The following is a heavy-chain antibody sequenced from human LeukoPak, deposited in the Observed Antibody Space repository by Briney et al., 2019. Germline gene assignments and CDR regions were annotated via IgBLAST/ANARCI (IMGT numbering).Heavy chain of an antibody. CDR2: IYWYDEK. D-gene: IGHD2-21*01. Sequence: SGPTLMKPTQTLTLTFTFSGFSLTSYGVGVGLIRQPPGNALGGLALIYWYDEKRYGPSMRTTLTIPKDTSKSQVVLTLTHVDAVDTATYYCAHLNFYNYGGISRSFDYWGQGILVTVSS. J-gene: IGHJ4*02. CDR3: AHLNFYNYGGISRSFDY. CDR1: GFSLTSYGVG. V-gene: IGHV2-5*05.